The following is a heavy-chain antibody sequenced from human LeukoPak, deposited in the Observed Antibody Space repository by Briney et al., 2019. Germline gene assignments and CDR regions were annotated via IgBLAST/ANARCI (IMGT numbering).Heavy chain of an antibody. CDR2: ISFDGTTK. V-gene: IGHV3-30*04. CDR3: ARRWDSSGPIDY. Sequence: PGRSLRLSCAASGFGFTSFSIHWVRQTPDKGLEWLAVISFDGTTKYYADSVKGRFTISRDNSKNTVFLQMNSLRFEDTALYFCARRWDSSGPIDYWGQGTLVSVSS. J-gene: IGHJ4*01. CDR1: GFGFTSFS. D-gene: IGHD3-22*01.